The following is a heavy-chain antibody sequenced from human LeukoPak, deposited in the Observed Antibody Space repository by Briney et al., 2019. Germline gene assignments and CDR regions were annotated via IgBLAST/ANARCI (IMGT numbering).Heavy chain of an antibody. D-gene: IGHD3-3*01. J-gene: IGHJ6*02. CDR3: ARDIRDGVDFWGGHPMDYYYGMDV. CDR2: ISAYNGNT. CDR1: GYTFTSYG. Sequence: ASVKVSCKASGYTFTSYGISWVRQAPGQGLEWMGWISAYNGNTNYAQKLQGRVTMTTDTSTSTAYMELRSLRSDDTAVYYCARDIRDGVDFWGGHPMDYYYGMDVWGQGTTVTVSS. V-gene: IGHV1-18*01.